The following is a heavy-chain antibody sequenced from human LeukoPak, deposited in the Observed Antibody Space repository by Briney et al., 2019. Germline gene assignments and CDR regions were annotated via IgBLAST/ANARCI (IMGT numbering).Heavy chain of an antibody. CDR2: INHSGST. V-gene: IGHV4-34*01. CDR3: ARVGDGYNYFPYYYYYYMDV. D-gene: IGHD5-24*01. CDR1: GGSFSGYY. J-gene: IGHJ6*03. Sequence: SETLSLTCAVYGGSFSGYYWSWIRQPPGKGLEWIGEINHSGSTNYNPSLKSRVTISVDTSKNQFSLKLSSVTAADTAVYYCARVGDGYNYFPYYYYYYMDVWGKGTTVTISS.